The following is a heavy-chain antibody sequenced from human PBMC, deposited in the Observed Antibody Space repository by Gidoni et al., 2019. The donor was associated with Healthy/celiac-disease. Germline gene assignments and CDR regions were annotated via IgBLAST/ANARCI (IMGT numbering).Heavy chain of an antibody. D-gene: IGHD4-17*01. CDR1: GGSISSGGYY. V-gene: IGHV4-31*03. CDR3: AREIPTTVTIDY. J-gene: IGHJ4*02. Sequence: QVQLQESGPGLVKPSPTLSLTCTVSGGSISSGGYYWSWIRQHPGKGLEWIGYIYYSGSNYYNPSLKSRVTISVDTSKNQFSLKLSSVTAADTAVYYCAREIPTTVTIDYWGQGTLVTVSS. CDR2: IYYSGSN.